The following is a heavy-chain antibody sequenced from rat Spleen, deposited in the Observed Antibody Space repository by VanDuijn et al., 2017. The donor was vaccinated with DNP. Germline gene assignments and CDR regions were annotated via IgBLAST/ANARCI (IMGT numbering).Heavy chain of an antibody. CDR3: ARANNYYYSSYTLGAMDA. CDR1: GFNFNDYW. V-gene: IGHV4-2*01. D-gene: IGHD1-2*01. J-gene: IGHJ4*01. Sequence: EVKLVESGGGLVQPGRSLKLSCAASGFNFNDYWMGWVRPAPGKGLEWIGDINTDSSTINYTPSLKEKFTISRDNAQNTLYLQMSKLGSEDTAIYYCARANNYYYSSYTLGAMDAWGQGTSVTVSS. CDR2: INTDSSTI.